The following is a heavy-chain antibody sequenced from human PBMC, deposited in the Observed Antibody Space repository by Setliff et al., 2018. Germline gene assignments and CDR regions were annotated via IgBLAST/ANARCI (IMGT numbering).Heavy chain of an antibody. CDR2: INHSGST. V-gene: IGHV4-34*01. J-gene: IGHJ5*01. Sequence: TLSLTCAVYGGSFSTYYWIWIRQPPGKGLEWIGEINHSGSTNYNPSLKSRVTISVDTSKNQFSLKLSSVTAADTALYYCARTVTNGFYPDSWGQGTLVTVSS. CDR3: ARTVTNGFYPDS. D-gene: IGHD4-17*01. CDR1: GGSFSTYY.